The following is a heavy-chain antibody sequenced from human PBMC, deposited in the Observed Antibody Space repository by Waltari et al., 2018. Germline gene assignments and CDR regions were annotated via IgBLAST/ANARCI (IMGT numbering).Heavy chain of an antibody. J-gene: IGHJ4*02. CDR1: GGTFSSYA. Sequence: QVQLVQSGAEVKKPGSSVKVSCKASGGTFSSYAISWVRQAPGQGREWMGGISPNVGTENYAQKFQGRVTITADESTSTAYMELSSLRSEDTAVYYCARGYCSSTSCYLPFDYWGQGTLVTVSS. CDR3: ARGYCSSTSCYLPFDY. CDR2: ISPNVGTE. D-gene: IGHD2-2*01. V-gene: IGHV1-69*01.